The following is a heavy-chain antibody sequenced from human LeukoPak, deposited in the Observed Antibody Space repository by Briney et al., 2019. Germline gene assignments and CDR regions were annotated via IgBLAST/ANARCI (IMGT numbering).Heavy chain of an antibody. CDR1: GFTFSSYS. J-gene: IGHJ4*02. D-gene: IGHD2-2*01. CDR3: AREVPAADFDY. CDR2: IKQDGSEK. Sequence: PGGSLRLSCAASGFTFSSYSMNWVRQAPGKGLEWVANIKQDGSEKYYVDSVKGRFTISRNNAKNSLYLQMNSLRAEDTAVYYCAREVPAADFDYWGQGTLVTVSS. V-gene: IGHV3-7*01.